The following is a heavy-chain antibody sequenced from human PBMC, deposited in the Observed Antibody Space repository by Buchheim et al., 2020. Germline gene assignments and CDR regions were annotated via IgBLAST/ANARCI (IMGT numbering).Heavy chain of an antibody. CDR3: ARDLIRWLQFDYYYYGMDV. V-gene: IGHV1-46*01. CDR1: GYTFTSYY. CDR2: INPSGGST. D-gene: IGHD5-24*01. Sequence: QVQLVQSGAEVKKPGASVKVSCKASGYTFTSYYMHWVRQAPGQGLEWMGIINPSGGSTSYAQKFQGRVTMTRDTSTRTVYMELSSLRSEDTAVYYCARDLIRWLQFDYYYYGMDVWGQGTT. J-gene: IGHJ6*02.